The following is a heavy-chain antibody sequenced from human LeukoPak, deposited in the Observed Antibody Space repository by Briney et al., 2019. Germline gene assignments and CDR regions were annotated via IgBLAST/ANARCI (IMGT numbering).Heavy chain of an antibody. CDR1: GFSFSSYG. Sequence: GGSLRLSCAASGFSFSSYGMSWVRQATGKGVEWVANIRREGSERYYVDCVKGRFTISRDNAKNSLYLQMDSLRADDTAVYYFATGPPGRIYDILTGLDYWGEGPMVTVSS. CDR2: IRREGSER. J-gene: IGHJ4*02. CDR3: ATGPPGRIYDILTGLDY. D-gene: IGHD3-9*01. V-gene: IGHV3-7*01.